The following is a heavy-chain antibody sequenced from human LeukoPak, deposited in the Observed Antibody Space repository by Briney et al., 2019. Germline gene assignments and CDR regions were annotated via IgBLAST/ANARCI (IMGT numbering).Heavy chain of an antibody. CDR2: INHSGST. D-gene: IGHD2-2*01. CDR1: GGSFSGYY. CDR3: ARLVVVPAASRRPRGAWIDY. V-gene: IGHV4-34*01. Sequence: PSETLSLTCAVYGGSFSGYYWSWIRQPPGKGLEWIGEINHSGSTNYNPSLKSRVTISVDTSKNQFSLKLSSVTAADTAVYYCARLVVVPAASRRPRGAWIDYWGQGTLVTVSS. J-gene: IGHJ4*02.